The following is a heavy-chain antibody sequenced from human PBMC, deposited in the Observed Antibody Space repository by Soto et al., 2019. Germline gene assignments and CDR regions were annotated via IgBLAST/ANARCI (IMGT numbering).Heavy chain of an antibody. V-gene: IGHV4-59*01. CDR1: GGSISSYY. J-gene: IGHJ4*02. CDR3: ARDNEYSSGWPLFDY. D-gene: IGHD6-19*01. Sequence: SETLSLTCTVSGGSISSYYWSWIRQPPGKGLEWIGYIYYSGSTNYNPSLKSRVTISVDTSKNQFSLKLSSVTAADTAVYYCARDNEYSSGWPLFDYWGQGTLVTVSS. CDR2: IYYSGST.